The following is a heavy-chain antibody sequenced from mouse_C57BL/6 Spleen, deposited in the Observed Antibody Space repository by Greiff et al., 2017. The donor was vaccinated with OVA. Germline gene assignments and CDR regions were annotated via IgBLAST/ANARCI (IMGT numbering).Heavy chain of an antibody. CDR1: GYAFSSSW. V-gene: IGHV1-82*01. Sequence: LQESGPALVQPGASVKISCKASGYAFSSSWLNWVQQRPGTGLEWIGRLYPGDGDTNYNGKVKGKATLNADQSSSTAYMQISSLTSEDSAVYFCARGATVVADWYVDVWGTGTTVTVSS. D-gene: IGHD1-1*01. CDR3: ARGATVVADWYVDV. J-gene: IGHJ1*03. CDR2: LYPGDGDT.